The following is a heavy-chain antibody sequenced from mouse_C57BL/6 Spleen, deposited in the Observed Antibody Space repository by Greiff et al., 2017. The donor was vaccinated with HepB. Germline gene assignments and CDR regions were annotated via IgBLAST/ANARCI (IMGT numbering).Heavy chain of an antibody. J-gene: IGHJ2*01. CDR1: GYTFTSYW. Sequence: QVQLQQPGAELVMPGASVKLSCKASGYTFTSYWMHWVKQRPGQGLEWIGEIDPSDSYTNYNQKFKGKSTLTVDKSSSTAYMQLSSLTSEDSAVYYCARDGDGYYGDYWGQGTTLTVSS. CDR3: ARDGDGYYGDY. V-gene: IGHV1-69*01. CDR2: IDPSDSYT. D-gene: IGHD2-3*01.